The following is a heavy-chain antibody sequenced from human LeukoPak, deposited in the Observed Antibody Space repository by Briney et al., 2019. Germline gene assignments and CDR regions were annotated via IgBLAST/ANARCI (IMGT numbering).Heavy chain of an antibody. CDR1: GGSINTGPSF. D-gene: IGHD3-10*01. CDR3: ARSGIFYGWGRGWFGP. J-gene: IGHJ5*02. V-gene: IGHV4-39*01. CDR2: VYESGTS. Sequence: SETLSLTYNVSGGSINTGPSFWGWFRQPPGKGLEWIGSVYESGTSYFNPSLKSRLTIAVDSSNNQVSLRLNSVTAEDSAMYFCARSGIFYGWGRGWFGPWGQGTLVSVSS.